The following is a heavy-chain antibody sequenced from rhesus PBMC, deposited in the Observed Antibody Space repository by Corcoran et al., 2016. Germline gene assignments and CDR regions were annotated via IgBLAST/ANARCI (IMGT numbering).Heavy chain of an antibody. Sequence: QVQLQESGPGRVKPSETLSLTCAVSGGYISDSYYWSWLRKPQGKGVEWSGYIYGCGCNPLHHPSLKIRVHRSTASSNNQFSLKLRAVTSADTALYYSARDYAAAAGNFDYWGQGGLVTVSS. V-gene: IGHV4-106*01. CDR3: ARDYAAAAGNFDY. J-gene: IGHJ4*01. D-gene: IGHD6-31*01. CDR1: GGYISDSYY. CDR2: IYGCGCNP.